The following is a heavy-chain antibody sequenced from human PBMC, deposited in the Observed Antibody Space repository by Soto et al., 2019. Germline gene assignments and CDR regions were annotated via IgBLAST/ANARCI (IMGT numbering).Heavy chain of an antibody. CDR1: GFTFSSYG. D-gene: IGHD2-2*01. J-gene: IGHJ3*02. V-gene: IGHV3-33*01. Sequence: GGSLRLSCAASGFTFSSYGMHWVRQAPGKGLEWVAVIWYDGSNKYYADSVKGRFTISRDNSKNTLYLQMNSLRAEDTAVYYCALTVGRYCSSTSCYGAFDIWGQGTMVTVSS. CDR2: IWYDGSNK. CDR3: ALTVGRYCSSTSCYGAFDI.